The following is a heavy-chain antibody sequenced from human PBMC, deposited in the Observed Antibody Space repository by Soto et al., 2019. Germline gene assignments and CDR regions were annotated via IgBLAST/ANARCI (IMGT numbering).Heavy chain of an antibody. CDR1: GGTFSSYA. CDR3: ARDIYCSGGSCYYTLYYYYGMDV. D-gene: IGHD2-15*01. Sequence: QVQLVQSGAEVKKPGSSVKVSCKASGGTFSSYAISWVRQAPGQGLACMGGIIPLFGTENYAQKFQGRVTITADESTSTAYLELSSLRSEDTAVYYCARDIYCSGGSCYYTLYYYYGMDVWCQGTTVTVSS. CDR2: IIPLFGTE. V-gene: IGHV1-69*01. J-gene: IGHJ6*02.